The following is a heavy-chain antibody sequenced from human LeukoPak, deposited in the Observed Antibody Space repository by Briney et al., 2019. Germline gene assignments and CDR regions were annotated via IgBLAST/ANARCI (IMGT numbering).Heavy chain of an antibody. CDR2: MNPNSGNT. CDR1: GYTFTSYD. CDR3: ARVEGTVSPADP. D-gene: IGHD4-17*01. J-gene: IGHJ5*02. V-gene: IGHV1-8*01. Sequence: ASVKVSCKASGYTFTSYDINWVRLATGQGLEWMGWMNPNSGNTGYAQKFQGRVTMTTDTSTSTAYMELRSLRSDDTAVYYCARVEGTVSPADPWGQGTLVTVSS.